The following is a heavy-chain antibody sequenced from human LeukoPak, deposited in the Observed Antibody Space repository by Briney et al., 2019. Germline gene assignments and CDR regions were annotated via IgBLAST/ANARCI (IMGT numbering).Heavy chain of an antibody. CDR1: GGSFSGYY. Sequence: SETLSLTCAGYGGSFSGYYWSWIRQPPGKGLGWIGEINHSGSTNYNPSLKSRVTISVDTSKNQFSLKLSSVTAADTAVYYCARHSYYYYYMDVWGKGTTVTISS. V-gene: IGHV4-34*01. CDR2: INHSGST. J-gene: IGHJ6*03. CDR3: ARHSYYYYYMDV.